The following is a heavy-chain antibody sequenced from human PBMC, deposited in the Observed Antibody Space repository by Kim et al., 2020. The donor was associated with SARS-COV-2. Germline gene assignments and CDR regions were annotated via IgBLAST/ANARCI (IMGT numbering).Heavy chain of an antibody. CDR3: FRGGVDF. J-gene: IGHJ4*02. Sequence: GTSTYYPDSVKGRFAISRDNSKNTLYLQMNSLRTEDTAVYYCFRGGVDFWGQGTLVTVSS. CDR2: GTST. D-gene: IGHD3-10*01. V-gene: IGHV3-74*01.